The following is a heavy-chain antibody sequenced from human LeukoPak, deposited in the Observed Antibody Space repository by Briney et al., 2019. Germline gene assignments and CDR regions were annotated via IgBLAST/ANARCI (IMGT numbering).Heavy chain of an antibody. CDR2: ISYDGSNK. Sequence: PGRSLRLSCAASGFTFSSYGMHWVRQAPGKGLEWVAVISYDGSNKYYADSVKGRFTISRDNSKNTLYLQMNGLRAEDTAVYYCAKDRDGSITMVRGVITPPDYWGQGTLVTVSS. CDR3: AKDRDGSITMVRGVITPPDY. CDR1: GFTFSSYG. J-gene: IGHJ4*02. V-gene: IGHV3-30*18. D-gene: IGHD3-10*01.